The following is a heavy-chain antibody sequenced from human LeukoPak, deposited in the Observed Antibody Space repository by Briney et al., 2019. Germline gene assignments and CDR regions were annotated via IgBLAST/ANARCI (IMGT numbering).Heavy chain of an antibody. J-gene: IGHJ6*02. Sequence: GGSLRLSCSASGFTFSSYAMHWVRQAPGKGLEYVSAITSNGGSTYYADSVKGRFTISRDNSKNSLYLQMNSLRTEDTALYYCAKERLRGSGYYYYYYGMDVWGQGTTVTVSS. CDR2: ITSNGGST. D-gene: IGHD3-22*01. CDR3: AKERLRGSGYYYYYYGMDV. V-gene: IGHV3-64*04. CDR1: GFTFSSYA.